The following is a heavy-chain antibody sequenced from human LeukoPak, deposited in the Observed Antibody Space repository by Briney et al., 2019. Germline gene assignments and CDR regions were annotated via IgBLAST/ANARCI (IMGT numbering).Heavy chain of an antibody. J-gene: IGHJ4*02. CDR1: GFTVSSNY. V-gene: IGHV3-53*01. CDR3: ARAPPAGYDFWSGYYDY. CDR2: IYSGGST. D-gene: IGHD3-3*01. Sequence: GGSLRLSCAASGFTVSSNYMSWVRQAPGKGLEWVSVIYSGGSTYYADSVKGRFTISRDNSKNTLYLQMNSLRAEDTAVYYCARAPPAGYDFWSGYYDYWGQGTLVTVSS.